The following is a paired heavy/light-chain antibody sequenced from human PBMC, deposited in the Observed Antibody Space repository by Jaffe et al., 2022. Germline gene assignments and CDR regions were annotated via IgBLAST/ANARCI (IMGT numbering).Light chain of an antibody. Sequence: SYELTQPPSVSVSPGQTARITCSGDALPKQYAYWYQQKPGQAPVLVIYKDSERPSGIPERFSGSSSGTTVTLTISGVQAEDEADYYCQSADSSGTYDVVFGGGTKLTVL. CDR2: KDS. CDR1: ALPKQY. V-gene: IGLV3-25*03. J-gene: IGLJ2*01. CDR3: QSADSSGTYDVV.
Heavy chain of an antibody. CDR3: AKGYGDYSLLLDYYYYMDV. Sequence: EVQLLESGGGLVQPGGSLRLSCAASGFTFSSYAMSWVRQAPGKGLEWVSAISGSGGSTYYADSVKGRFTISRDNSKNTLYLQMNSLRAEDTAVYYCAKGYGDYSLLLDYYYYMDVWGKGTTVTVSS. V-gene: IGHV3-23*01. CDR2: ISGSGGST. CDR1: GFTFSSYA. J-gene: IGHJ6*03. D-gene: IGHD4-17*01.